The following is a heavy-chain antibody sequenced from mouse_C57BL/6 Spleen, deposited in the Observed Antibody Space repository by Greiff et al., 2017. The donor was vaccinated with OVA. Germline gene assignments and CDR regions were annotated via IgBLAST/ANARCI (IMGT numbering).Heavy chain of an antibody. CDR2: ISYDGSN. CDR3: ARMEGLRAWFAY. J-gene: IGHJ3*01. D-gene: IGHD2-4*01. V-gene: IGHV3-6*01. Sequence: EVKVEESGPGLVKPSQSLSLTCPVTGYSITSGYYWNWIRQFPGNKLEWMGYISYDGSNNYNPSLKNRISITRDTSKNQFFLKLNSVTTEDTATYYCARMEGLRAWFAYWGQGTLVTVSA. CDR1: GYSITSGYY.